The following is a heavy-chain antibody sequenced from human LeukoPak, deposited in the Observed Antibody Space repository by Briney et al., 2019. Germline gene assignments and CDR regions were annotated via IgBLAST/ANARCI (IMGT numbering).Heavy chain of an antibody. D-gene: IGHD3-10*01. V-gene: IGHV3-21*01. CDR3: AKDWGYYYGSGSYFDY. Sequence: PGGSLRLSCAACGFTFSTYSMIWVRQAPGKGLEWVSSISSSSDYIYYADSVKGRFTISRDNSKNTLYLQMNSLRAEDTAVYYCAKDWGYYYGSGSYFDYWGQGTLVTVSS. CDR2: ISSSSDYI. J-gene: IGHJ4*02. CDR1: GFTFSTYS.